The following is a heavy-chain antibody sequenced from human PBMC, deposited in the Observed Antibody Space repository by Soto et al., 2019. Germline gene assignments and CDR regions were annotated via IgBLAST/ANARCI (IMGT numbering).Heavy chain of an antibody. CDR3: ARRRVGRYYFDY. Sequence: PSETLSLTCAVYGGSFSGYYWSWIRQPPGKGLEWIGEINHSGSTNYNPSLKSRVTISVDTSKNQFSLKLSSVTAADTAVYYCARRRVGRYYFDYWGQGTLVTVSS. D-gene: IGHD2-15*01. V-gene: IGHV4-34*01. CDR2: INHSGST. CDR1: GGSFSGYY. J-gene: IGHJ4*02.